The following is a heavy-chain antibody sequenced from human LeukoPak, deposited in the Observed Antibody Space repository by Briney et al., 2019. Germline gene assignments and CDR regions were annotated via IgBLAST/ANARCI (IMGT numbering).Heavy chain of an antibody. D-gene: IGHD3-22*01. CDR1: GGSISSYY. Sequence: SETLSLTCTVAGGSISSYYWSWIRQPAGKGLEWIGRIYSSGSTNYNPTLKSRVTMSVDTSKNQFSLKLSSVTAADTAVYYCARGFSYDSSDYPPWGQGTLVTVSS. CDR3: ARGFSYDSSDYPP. J-gene: IGHJ5*02. CDR2: IYSSGST. V-gene: IGHV4-4*07.